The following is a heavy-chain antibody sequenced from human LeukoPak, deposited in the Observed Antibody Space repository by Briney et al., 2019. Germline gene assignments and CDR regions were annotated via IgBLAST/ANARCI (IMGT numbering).Heavy chain of an antibody. D-gene: IGHD3-10*01. Sequence: QPGGSLRLSCAASGFTFSSYEMNWARQAPGKGLEWVSGINWNGGSTGYADSVKGRFTISRDNAKNSLYLQMNSLRAEDTALYYCARGRNYDWGGQDYYMDVWGKGTTVTVSS. V-gene: IGHV3-20*04. J-gene: IGHJ6*03. CDR1: GFTFSSYE. CDR3: ARGRNYDWGGQDYYMDV. CDR2: INWNGGST.